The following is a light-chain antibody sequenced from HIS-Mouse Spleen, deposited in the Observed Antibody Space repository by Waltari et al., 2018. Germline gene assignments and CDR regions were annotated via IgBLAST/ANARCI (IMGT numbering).Light chain of an antibody. CDR1: ALPKQD. CDR2: KDS. Sequence: SYELTQPPSVSASPGPTARLTCSGDALPKQDAYWYQQKPGQAPVLVIYKDSERPSGIPERFSGSSSGTTVTLTISGVQAEDEADYYCQSADSSGTYVFGTGTKVTVL. J-gene: IGLJ1*01. CDR3: QSADSSGTYV. V-gene: IGLV3-25*03.